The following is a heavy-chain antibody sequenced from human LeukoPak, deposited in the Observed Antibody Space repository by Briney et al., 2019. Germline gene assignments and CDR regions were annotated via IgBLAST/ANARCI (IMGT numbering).Heavy chain of an antibody. J-gene: IGHJ5*02. CDR3: ARAELLRDFWSGYWRNWFDP. V-gene: IGHV1-8*01. Sequence: ASVKVSCKASGYTFTSYDINWVRQATGQGLEWMGWMNPNSGNTGYAQKFQGRVTMTRNTSKSTAYMELSSLRSEDTAVYYCARAELLRDFWSGYWRNWFDPWGQGTLVTVSS. D-gene: IGHD3-3*01. CDR1: GYTFTSYD. CDR2: MNPNSGNT.